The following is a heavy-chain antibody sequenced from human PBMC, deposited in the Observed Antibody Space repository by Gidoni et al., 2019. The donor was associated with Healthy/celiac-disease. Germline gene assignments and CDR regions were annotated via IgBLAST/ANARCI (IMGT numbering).Heavy chain of an antibody. V-gene: IGHV4-31*03. J-gene: IGHJ3*02. Sequence: QVQLQESGPGLVQPSPTLSLTCTVSGVSISSGGYYWSWIRQHPGKGLEWIGYSYYSGSTYYNPSLKSRVTISVDTSKNQFSLKLSSVTAADTAVYYCATTPIEGWNEGAFDIWGQGTMVTVSS. D-gene: IGHD1-1*01. CDR3: ATTPIEGWNEGAFDI. CDR2: SYYSGST. CDR1: GVSISSGGYY.